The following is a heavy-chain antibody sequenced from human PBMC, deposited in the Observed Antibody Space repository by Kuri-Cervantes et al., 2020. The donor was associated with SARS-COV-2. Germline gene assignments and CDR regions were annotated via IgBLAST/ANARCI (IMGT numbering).Heavy chain of an antibody. CDR3: ARARRAFPYSIGWAFDY. J-gene: IGHJ4*02. Sequence: GESLKISCAASEFTFSSYWMSWVRQAPGKGLEWVANIKQDGSEKYYVDSVKGRFTISRDNAKTSLYLQMNSLRAEDTAVYYCARARRAFPYSIGWAFDYWGQGTLVTVSS. CDR1: EFTFSSYW. V-gene: IGHV3-7*01. D-gene: IGHD6-19*01. CDR2: IKQDGSEK.